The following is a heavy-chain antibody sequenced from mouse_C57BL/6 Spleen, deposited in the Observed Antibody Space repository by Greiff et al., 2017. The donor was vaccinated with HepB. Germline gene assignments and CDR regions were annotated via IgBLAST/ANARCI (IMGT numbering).Heavy chain of an antibody. CDR2: INYDGSST. D-gene: IGHD3-2*02. CDR3: ARDTSGGSGSFDY. V-gene: IGHV5-16*01. J-gene: IGHJ2*01. CDR1: GFTFSDYY. Sequence: EVMLVESEGGLVQPGSSMKLSCTASGFTFSDYYMAWVRQVPEKGLEWVANINYDGSSTYYLDSLKSRFIISRDNAKNILYLQMSSLKSEDTATYYCARDTSGGSGSFDYWGQGTTLTVSS.